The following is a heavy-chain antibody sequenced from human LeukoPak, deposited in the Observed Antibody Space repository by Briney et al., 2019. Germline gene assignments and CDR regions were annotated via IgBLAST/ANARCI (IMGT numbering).Heavy chain of an antibody. V-gene: IGHV1-46*01. CDR3: AREKSGSGSYYYYGMDV. J-gene: IGHJ6*02. CDR2: INPSGGST. D-gene: IGHD3-10*01. Sequence: GASVKVSCKASGYTFTSYYMHWVRQAPGQGLEWMGIINPSGGSTSYAQKFQGRVTMTRDTSTSTVYMELSSLRSEDTAVYYCAREKSGSGSYYYYGMDVWGQGTTVTVSS. CDR1: GYTFTSYY.